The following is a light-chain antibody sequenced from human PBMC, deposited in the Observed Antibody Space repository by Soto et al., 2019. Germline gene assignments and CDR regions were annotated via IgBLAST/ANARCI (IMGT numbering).Light chain of an antibody. CDR2: DVS. CDR3: SSYTSSSTHAV. V-gene: IGLV2-14*01. J-gene: IGLJ7*01. Sequence: QSALTRPASVSGSPGQSITISCTGTSSDVGGYNYVSWYQQHPGKAPKLMIYDVSNRPSGVSNRFSGSKSGNTASLTISGLQAEDEADYYCSSYTSSSTHAVFGGGTQLTVL. CDR1: SSDVGGYNY.